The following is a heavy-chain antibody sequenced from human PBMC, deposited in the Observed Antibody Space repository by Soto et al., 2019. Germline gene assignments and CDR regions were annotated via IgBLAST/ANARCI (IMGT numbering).Heavy chain of an antibody. CDR1: GFSFSSYG. J-gene: IGHJ4*02. CDR3: EKQESDWKDHFDY. V-gene: IGHV3-30*18. Sequence: QVQLVESGGGVVQPGRSLRLSCAASGFSFSSYGMHWVRQAPGKGLEWVAMISYDGTDEYYADSVKGRFTISRDNSKNAVYLQMNSLRAEDTAVYYCEKQESDWKDHFDYWGQGTLVTVSS. D-gene: IGHD1-1*01. CDR2: ISYDGTDE.